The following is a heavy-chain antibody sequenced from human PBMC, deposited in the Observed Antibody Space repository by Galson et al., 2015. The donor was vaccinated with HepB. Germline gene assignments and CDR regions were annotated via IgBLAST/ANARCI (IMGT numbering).Heavy chain of an antibody. V-gene: IGHV3-23*01. Sequence: SLRLSCAASGFTFSSYAMSWVRQAPGKGLEWVSAISGSGGSTYYADSVKGRFTISRDNSKNTVYLQIDSLRAEDTAVYYCARCLTAYYWAWDYWGQGTLVTVSS. CDR2: ISGSGGST. J-gene: IGHJ4*02. CDR3: ARCLTAYYWAWDY. D-gene: IGHD3-9*01. CDR1: GFTFSSYA.